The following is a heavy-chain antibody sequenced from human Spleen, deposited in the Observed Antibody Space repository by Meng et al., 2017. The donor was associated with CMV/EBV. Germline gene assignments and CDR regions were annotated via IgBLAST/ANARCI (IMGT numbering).Heavy chain of an antibody. Sequence: AASGFTFSRYSMHWVRQAPGKGLEWVAVISYDGNNKHYADSVKGRFTVSRDNAKNTLYLQMNSLRTEDTAIYYCARAKDDFWNGFDYWGQGTLVTVSS. J-gene: IGHJ4*02. CDR1: GFTFSRYS. D-gene: IGHD3/OR15-3a*01. CDR2: ISYDGNNK. V-gene: IGHV3-30*04. CDR3: ARAKDDFWNGFDY.